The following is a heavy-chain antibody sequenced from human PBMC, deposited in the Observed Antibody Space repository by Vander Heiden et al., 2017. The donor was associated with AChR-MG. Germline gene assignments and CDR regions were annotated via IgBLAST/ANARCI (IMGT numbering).Heavy chain of an antibody. D-gene: IGHD4-17*01. CDR1: GFTFSSYA. J-gene: IGHJ4*02. CDR3: AKARTSTVKIGFDY. Sequence: EVQLLESGGGLVQPGGSLRLSCAASGFTFSSYAMTWVRQAPGKGLEGVSAISGGGGFTHYADSVKGRFTLSRDNSKNTVYLQMKTMRAEETAIYYFAKARTSTVKIGFDYWCQGALVTVSS. V-gene: IGHV3-23*01. CDR2: ISGGGGFT.